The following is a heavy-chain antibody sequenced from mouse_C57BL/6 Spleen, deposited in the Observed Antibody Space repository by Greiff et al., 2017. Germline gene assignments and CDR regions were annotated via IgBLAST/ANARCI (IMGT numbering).Heavy chain of an antibody. CDR3: ARSRGDSSGYDWYFEV. D-gene: IGHD3-2*02. V-gene: IGHV1-55*01. J-gene: IGHJ1*03. Sequence: VQLQQPGAELVKPGASVKMSCKASGYTFTSYWITWVKQRPGQGLEWIGDIYPGSGSTNYNEKFKSKATLTVDTSSSTAYMQLSSLTSEDSAVYYCARSRGDSSGYDWYFEVWGTGTTVTVSS. CDR1: GYTFTSYW. CDR2: IYPGSGST.